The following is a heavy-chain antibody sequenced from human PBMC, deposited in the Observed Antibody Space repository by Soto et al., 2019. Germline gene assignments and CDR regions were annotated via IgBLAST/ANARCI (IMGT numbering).Heavy chain of an antibody. D-gene: IGHD2-15*01. CDR2: INAGNGNS. J-gene: IGHJ4*02. CDR3: ARDGPKYCSGGSCYRPWSDY. CDR1: EYNFTNHD. V-gene: IGHV1-3*01. Sequence: QVQLVQSGAEVKKPGASVKVSCKASEYNFTNHDIHWVRQAPGQRPEWMGGINAGNGNSHYSQKFQGRLVISWDTSATIVYMELSSLSSEDTGLYYCARDGPKYCSGGSCYRPWSDYWGQGTLVTVSS.